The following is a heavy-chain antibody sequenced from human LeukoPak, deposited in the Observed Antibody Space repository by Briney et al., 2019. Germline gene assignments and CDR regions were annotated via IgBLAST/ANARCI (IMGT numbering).Heavy chain of an antibody. D-gene: IGHD2-21*01. CDR3: ARARVAVIAGGYYYYGMDV. V-gene: IGHV1-69*13. CDR2: IIPMFGTP. CDR1: GYTFSTYG. J-gene: IGHJ6*02. Sequence: SVKVSCKASGYTFSTYGISWVRQAPGQGLEWMGEIIPMFGTPNYARRLQGRVTITADEGTSTAYMELSSLRSEDTAVYYCARARVAVIAGGYYYYGMDVWGQGTTVTVSS.